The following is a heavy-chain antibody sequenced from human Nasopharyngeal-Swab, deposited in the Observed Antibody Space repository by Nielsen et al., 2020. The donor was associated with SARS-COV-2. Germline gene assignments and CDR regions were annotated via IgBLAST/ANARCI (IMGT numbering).Heavy chain of an antibody. Sequence: GESLKISCAASGFIFSSSALHWVRQASGKGLEWVGRIGDKDHNYATTYGASVQGRFTIPRDDSKNTAFLQMDSLKTEDTALYYCTTDFYFDYWGQGTLVTVSS. CDR3: TTDFYFDY. CDR2: IGDKDHNYAT. CDR1: GFIFSSSA. V-gene: IGHV3-73*01. J-gene: IGHJ4*02.